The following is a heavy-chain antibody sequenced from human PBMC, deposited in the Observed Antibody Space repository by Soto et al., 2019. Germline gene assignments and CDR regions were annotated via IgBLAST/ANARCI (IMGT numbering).Heavy chain of an antibody. J-gene: IGHJ6*02. V-gene: IGHV4-30-4*01. CDR2: IYYSGST. Sequence: PSETLSLTCTVSGGSISSGDYYLSWIRQPPGKGLEGIGYIYYSGSTYYNPSLKSRVTISVDTSKNQFSLKLSSVTAAATAVYYCARGDYSNYQYYYYGMDVWGQGTTVTVSS. CDR3: ARGDYSNYQYYYYGMDV. CDR1: GGSISSGDYY. D-gene: IGHD4-4*01.